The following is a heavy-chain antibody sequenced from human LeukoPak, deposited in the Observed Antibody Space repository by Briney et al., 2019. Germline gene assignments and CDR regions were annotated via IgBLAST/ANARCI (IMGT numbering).Heavy chain of an antibody. CDR1: GYTGIELS. J-gene: IGHJ3*02. V-gene: IGHV1-24*01. D-gene: IGHD3-3*01. CDR2: VVPEDAET. CDR3: ATHTIVGVVTYGFPI. Sequence: ASVKVSCKLSGYTGIELSMNWVRQAPGKGLECLGGVVPEDAETVYAQKFQGRVTMTEDTSTDTAYTELSRLTSEDTAVYYCATHTIVGVVTYGFPIWGRGTLVTVSS.